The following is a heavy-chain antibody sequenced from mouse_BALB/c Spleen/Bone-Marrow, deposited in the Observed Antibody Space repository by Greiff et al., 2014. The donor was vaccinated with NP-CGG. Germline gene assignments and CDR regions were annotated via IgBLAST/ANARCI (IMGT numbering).Heavy chain of an antibody. D-gene: IGHD2-4*01. Sequence: VKLVESGPGLVAPSQSLSITCTVSGFSLSRYSVHWVRRPPGKGLKWLGMIWGGGSTDYNSALKSRLSINKDNSKSQVFLKMNSLQTDDPAMYYCARFLDYDGGDWYFDVWGAGTTVTVSS. V-gene: IGHV2-6-4*01. CDR2: IWGGGST. CDR3: ARFLDYDGGDWYFDV. CDR1: GFSLSRYS. J-gene: IGHJ1*01.